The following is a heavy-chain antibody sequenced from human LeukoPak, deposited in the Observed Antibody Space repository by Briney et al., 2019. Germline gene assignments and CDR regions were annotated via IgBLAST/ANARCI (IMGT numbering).Heavy chain of an antibody. CDR1: GFTFDDYA. CDR2: INWNGGST. V-gene: IGHV3-20*04. J-gene: IGHJ4*02. Sequence: GGSLRLSCAASGFTFDDYAMHWVRQAPGKGLEWVSGINWNGGSTGYADSVKGRFTISRDNAKNSLYLQMNSLRAEDTALYYCARFDGILPARQPFDYWGQGTLVTVSS. D-gene: IGHD6-6*01. CDR3: ARFDGILPARQPFDY.